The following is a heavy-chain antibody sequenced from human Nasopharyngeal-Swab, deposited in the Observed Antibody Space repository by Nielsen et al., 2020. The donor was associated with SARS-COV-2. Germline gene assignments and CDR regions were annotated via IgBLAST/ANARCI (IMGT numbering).Heavy chain of an antibody. CDR2: IAYDGSNK. D-gene: IGHD4-23*01. CDR3: VRGYGGNSEVDAFDI. Sequence: GGSLRLSCAASKFSFSSHAMHWVRQAPGKGLEWVAVIAYDGSNKYYVDSARGRFTISRDNSKNTLYLQMNSLRAEDTAVYYCVRGYGGNSEVDAFDIWGQGTMVTVSS. V-gene: IGHV3-30*04. J-gene: IGHJ3*02. CDR1: KFSFSSHA.